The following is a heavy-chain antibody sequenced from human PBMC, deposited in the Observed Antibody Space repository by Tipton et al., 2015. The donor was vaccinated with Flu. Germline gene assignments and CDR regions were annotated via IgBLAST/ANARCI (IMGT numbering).Heavy chain of an antibody. D-gene: IGHD5-18*01. V-gene: IGHV5-51*01. Sequence: QLVQSGAEVKKPGESLKISCKGSGYSFTGYWIGWVRQMPGKGLEWMGIIYVGDSDTRYSPSFQGHVTISADKSNSTAYLQWSSLKDSDTAMYYCARRDIAMVKGLDFWGQGTLVTVSS. J-gene: IGHJ4*02. CDR3: ARRDIAMVKGLDF. CDR2: IYVGDSDT. CDR1: GYSFTGYW.